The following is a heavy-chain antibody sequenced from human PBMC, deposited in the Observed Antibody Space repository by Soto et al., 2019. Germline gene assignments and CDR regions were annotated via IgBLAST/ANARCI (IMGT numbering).Heavy chain of an antibody. D-gene: IGHD2-2*01. CDR1: GGTFNTYT. V-gene: IGHV1-69*02. J-gene: IGHJ3*01. Sequence: QVHLIQSGAEVKKPGSSVKVSCKAAGGTFNTYTLIWVRQAPGHGLEWMGRIIPTVTVTNSAQKFQGRLTLTADKSTGTAFMELTSLRSDDTAVYYCSIGSWSAETFDVWGQGTMVTVSS. CDR3: SIGSWSAETFDV. CDR2: IIPTVTVT.